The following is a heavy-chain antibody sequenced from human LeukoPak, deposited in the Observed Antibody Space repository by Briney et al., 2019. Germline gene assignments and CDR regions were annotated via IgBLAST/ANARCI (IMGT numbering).Heavy chain of an antibody. CDR1: GYTFIDYY. Sequence: ASVKVSCKASGYTFIDYYMNWVRQAPGQGLEWMGWINPNSGGTNYAQKFQGRVNMTRDTSISTAYMELSRLRSDDTAVYYCARDRATNWFDPWGQGTLVTVSS. D-gene: IGHD3-10*01. V-gene: IGHV1-2*02. J-gene: IGHJ5*02. CDR3: ARDRATNWFDP. CDR2: INPNSGGT.